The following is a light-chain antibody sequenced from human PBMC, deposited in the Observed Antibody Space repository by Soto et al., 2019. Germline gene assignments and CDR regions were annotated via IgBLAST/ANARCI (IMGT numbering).Light chain of an antibody. CDR2: DAS. J-gene: IGKJ4*01. CDR3: QQYGSSPDT. V-gene: IGKV3-20*01. CDR1: QSVRRNY. Sequence: EIVLTQSPGTLSLSPGERATLSCRASQSVRRNYLAWYQQKPGQAPRVLIYDASNRATGIPDRISGSGSGTDFTLTISRLEPEDFAVYYCQQYGSSPDTFRGGTKVEIK.